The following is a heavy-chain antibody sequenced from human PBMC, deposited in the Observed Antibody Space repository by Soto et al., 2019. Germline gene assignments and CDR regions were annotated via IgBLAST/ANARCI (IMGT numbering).Heavy chain of an antibody. CDR1: GYCFASYW. D-gene: IGHD2-2*01. CDR2: IHPGYSDS. V-gene: IGHV5-51*01. J-gene: IGHJ6*02. Sequence: GESLKISCKGSGYCFASYWIGWVRQMPGKGLEWRGIIHPGYSDSRYNSSFRGHVTMSVDKSIATTYLQWSSLKASGTAMYYCARQPCSSCVCYGMNVWGQGTTVTVSS. CDR3: ARQPCSSCVCYGMNV.